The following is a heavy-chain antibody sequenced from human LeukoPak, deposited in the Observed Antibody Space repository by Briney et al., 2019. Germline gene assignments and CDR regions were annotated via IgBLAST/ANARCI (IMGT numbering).Heavy chain of an antibody. CDR3: AKRGSGFYYYYHYMDV. V-gene: IGHV4-34*01. D-gene: IGHD3-10*01. CDR1: GGSFSGYY. J-gene: IGHJ6*03. Sequence: PSETLSLTCAVYGGSFSGYYWSWIRQPPGKGLEWIGEINHSGSTNYNPSLKSRVTISVDTSKNQFSLKLSSVTAADTAVYYCAKRGSGFYYYYHYMDVWGKGTTVTVSS. CDR2: INHSGST.